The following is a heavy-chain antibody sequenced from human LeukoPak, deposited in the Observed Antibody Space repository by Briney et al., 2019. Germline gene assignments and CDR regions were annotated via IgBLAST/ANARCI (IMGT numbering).Heavy chain of an antibody. CDR2: ISSSGSTI. D-gene: IGHD6-19*01. J-gene: IGHJ4*02. CDR1: GFTFSSYE. V-gene: IGHV3-48*03. Sequence: GGSLRLSGAASGFTFSSYEMNWVGRAPGRGLDGVSYISSSGSTIYYADSVKGRFTISRDNAKNSLYLQMNSLRAEDTAVYYCAGGSGWYAYFDYWGQGTLVTVSS. CDR3: AGGSGWYAYFDY.